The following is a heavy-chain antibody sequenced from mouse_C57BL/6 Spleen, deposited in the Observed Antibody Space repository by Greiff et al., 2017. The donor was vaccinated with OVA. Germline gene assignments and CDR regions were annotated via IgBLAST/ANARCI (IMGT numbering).Heavy chain of an antibody. Sequence: EVKLQQSGPELVKPGASVKISCKASGYTFTDYYMNWVKQSHGKSLEWIGDINPNNGGTSYNQKFKGKATLTVDKSSSTAYMELRSLTSEDSAVYYCARKRRYDYDQGYYAMDYWGQGTSVTVSS. CDR2: INPNNGGT. V-gene: IGHV1-26*01. CDR1: GYTFTDYY. D-gene: IGHD2-4*01. CDR3: ARKRRYDYDQGYYAMDY. J-gene: IGHJ4*01.